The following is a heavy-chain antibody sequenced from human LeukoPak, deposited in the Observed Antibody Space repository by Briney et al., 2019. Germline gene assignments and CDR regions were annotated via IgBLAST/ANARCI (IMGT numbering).Heavy chain of an antibody. Sequence: VASVKVSCKASGYTFTIYYMHWVRQAPGQGLEWMGIINPSGGSTSYAQKFQGRVTMTRDTSTSTVYMELSSLRSEDTAVYYCARDAALYSSGWYRPLGYWGQGTLVTVSS. V-gene: IGHV1-46*01. CDR3: ARDAALYSSGWYRPLGY. CDR1: GYTFTIYY. CDR2: INPSGGST. J-gene: IGHJ4*02. D-gene: IGHD6-19*01.